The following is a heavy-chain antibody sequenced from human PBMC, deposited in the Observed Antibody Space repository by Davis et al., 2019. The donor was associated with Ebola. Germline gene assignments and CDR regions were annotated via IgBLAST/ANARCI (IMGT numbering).Heavy chain of an antibody. Sequence: GESLKISCAAPGFTFGSYVMSWVRQAPGKGLEWVSAISGGGGDTFYADSVKGRFTISRDNSKNTLYLQMNSLRAEDTAIYYCAKDLPYVEQQLVLSDACDIWGQGTMVTVSS. V-gene: IGHV3-23*01. D-gene: IGHD6-13*01. CDR3: AKDLPYVEQQLVLSDACDI. CDR1: GFTFGSYV. J-gene: IGHJ3*02. CDR2: ISGGGGDT.